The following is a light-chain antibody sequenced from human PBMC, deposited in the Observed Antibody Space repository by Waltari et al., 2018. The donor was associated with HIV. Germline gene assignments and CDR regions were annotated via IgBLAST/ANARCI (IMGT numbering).Light chain of an antibody. Sequence: EIVLTQSPATLSLSPGERATLSCRASQSVSSYLAWYQQKPDQAPRLLIYDASKQATGIPARCSSSWSGTDFTLTISSLEPEDFAVYYCQQRSNQLTFGGGTKVEIK. CDR3: QQRSNQLT. CDR2: DAS. V-gene: IGKV3-11*01. J-gene: IGKJ4*01. CDR1: QSVSSY.